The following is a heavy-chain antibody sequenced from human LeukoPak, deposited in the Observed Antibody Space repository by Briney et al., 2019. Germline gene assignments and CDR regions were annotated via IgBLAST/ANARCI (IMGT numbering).Heavy chain of an antibody. CDR3: ATAAGHYDFWSGYSQEFGY. V-gene: IGHV4-39*07. CDR1: GGSISSSSYY. Sequence: PSETLSLTCTVSGGSISSSSYYWGWIRQPPGKGLEWIGSIYYSGSTNYNPSLKSRVTISVDTSKNQFSLKLSSVTAADTAVYYCATAAGHYDFWSGYSQEFGYWGQGTLVTVSS. J-gene: IGHJ4*02. D-gene: IGHD3-3*01. CDR2: IYYSGST.